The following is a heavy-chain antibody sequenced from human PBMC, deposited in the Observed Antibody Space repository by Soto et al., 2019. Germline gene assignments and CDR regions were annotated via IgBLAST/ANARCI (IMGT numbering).Heavy chain of an antibody. CDR2: ISTDSGDT. Sequence: QVQMVQSGAEVKKPVASGKVACKASGYSFSTFGISWVRQAPGQGLEWLGWISTDSGDTKYAENFQDNITMTTDTSTNTAYMELRSLRSDDTADYYSARDWRHYVPPDYWGQGTLVTASS. J-gene: IGHJ4*02. V-gene: IGHV1-18*01. CDR3: ARDWRHYVPPDY. D-gene: IGHD4-17*01. CDR1: GYSFSTFG.